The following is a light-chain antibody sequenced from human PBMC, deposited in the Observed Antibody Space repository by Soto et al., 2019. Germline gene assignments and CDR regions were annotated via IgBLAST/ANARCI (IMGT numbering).Light chain of an antibody. CDR1: QSVSNN. CDR3: QQYHKWPLT. J-gene: IGKJ4*01. CDR2: GAS. V-gene: IGKV3-15*01. Sequence: EVVMTQAAATLSVSPGERATVPCRASQSVSNNLAWYQQKPGLAPRLLIYGASTRATGIPARFSGSGYGTEFTLSISSLQSEDFAVYYCQQYHKWPLTFGGGTKVDIK.